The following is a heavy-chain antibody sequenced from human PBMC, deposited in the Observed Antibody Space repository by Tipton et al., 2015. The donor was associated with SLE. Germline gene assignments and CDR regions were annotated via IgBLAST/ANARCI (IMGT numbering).Heavy chain of an antibody. Sequence: TLSLTCAVSGYSISSGGYYWSWVRQHPGKGLEWIGYIYYSGSTYYNPSLKSRVTISVDTSKNQFSLKLSSVTAADTAVYYCARDPFGELEYFDLWGRGTLATVSS. V-gene: IGHV4-31*11. CDR2: IYYSGST. J-gene: IGHJ2*01. D-gene: IGHD3-10*01. CDR1: GYSISSGGYY. CDR3: ARDPFGELEYFDL.